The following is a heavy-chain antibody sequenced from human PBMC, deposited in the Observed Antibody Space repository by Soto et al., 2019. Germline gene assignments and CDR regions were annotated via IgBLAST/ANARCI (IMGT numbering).Heavy chain of an antibody. D-gene: IGHD3-9*01. J-gene: IGHJ4*02. V-gene: IGHV3-23*01. CDR1: GFTFNNYA. Sequence: PGGSLRLSCAASGFTFNNYAMNWVRQAPGKGLEWVSGLSSSGANTYYADSVKGRFTISRDNSKNTLSLQMNSLRAEDTAVYFCAKGVVTGRGGTLDCWGQGTLVTVSS. CDR2: LSSSGANT. CDR3: AKGVVTGRGGTLDC.